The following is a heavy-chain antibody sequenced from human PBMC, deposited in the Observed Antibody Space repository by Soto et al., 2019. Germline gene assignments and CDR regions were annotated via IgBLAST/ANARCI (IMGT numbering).Heavy chain of an antibody. Sequence: ASVNVSCKASGYTFTGSYMHWVRQAPGQGLEWMGWINPNSGGTNYAQKFQGWVTMTRDTSISTAYMELSRLRSDDTAVYYCAIDVWFGELLYAFDIWGQGTMVTVSS. CDR2: INPNSGGT. CDR1: GYTFTGSY. J-gene: IGHJ3*02. D-gene: IGHD3-10*01. CDR3: AIDVWFGELLYAFDI. V-gene: IGHV1-2*04.